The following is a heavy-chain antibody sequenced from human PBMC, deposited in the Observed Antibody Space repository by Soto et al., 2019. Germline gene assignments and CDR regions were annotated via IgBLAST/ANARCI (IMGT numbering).Heavy chain of an antibody. D-gene: IGHD6-13*01. CDR2: ISYDGTNK. J-gene: IGHJ4*02. CDR1: GFTFRSYA. V-gene: IGHV3-30*01. CDR3: ARGDSNSWSDY. Sequence: QVQLVESGGGVVQPGRSLRLSCAASGFTFRSYAMDWVSQAPGKGLEWVAVISYDGTNKYYADSVKGRFTISRDNSKNTLSLQMNSLRAEDTAVYYCARGDSNSWSDYWGQGTLVTVSS.